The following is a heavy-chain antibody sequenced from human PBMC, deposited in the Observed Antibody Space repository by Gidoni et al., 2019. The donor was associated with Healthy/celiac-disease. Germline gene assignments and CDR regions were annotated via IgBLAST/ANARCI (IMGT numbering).Heavy chain of an antibody. CDR2: ISYDGSNK. V-gene: IGHV3-30*18. CDR3: AKGIGFDP. CDR1: GFTFSSYG. Sequence: QVQLVESGGGVVQPGRSLRLSCAASGFTFSSYGMHWVRQAPGKGLEWVAVISYDGSNKYYADSVKGRFTISRDNSKNTLYLQMNSLRAEDTAVYYCAKGIGFDPWGQGTLVTVSS. J-gene: IGHJ5*02.